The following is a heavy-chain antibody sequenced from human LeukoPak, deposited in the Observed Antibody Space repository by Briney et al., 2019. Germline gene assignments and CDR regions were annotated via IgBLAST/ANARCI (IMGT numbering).Heavy chain of an antibody. CDR2: ISVNNGGT. V-gene: IGHV1-18*01. CDR1: GYTFTTYS. Sequence: GASVKVSCKASGYTFTTYSLAWVRLAPGQSLEWMGWISVNNGGTNYAQSFQDRVTLTRDTSTNTAYLELRSLRSDDTAIIYCATATQPRGYFIHWGQGTLVTVSS. J-gene: IGHJ1*01. CDR3: ATATQPRGYFIH. D-gene: IGHD3-3*01.